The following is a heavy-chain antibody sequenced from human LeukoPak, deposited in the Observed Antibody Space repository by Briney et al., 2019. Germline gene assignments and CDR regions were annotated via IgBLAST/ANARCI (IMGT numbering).Heavy chain of an antibody. CDR3: ARPPRYFDCFFDY. CDR1: GFTFRSYA. CDR2: ISYDGSNK. J-gene: IGHJ4*02. Sequence: GRPLRLSCAASGFTFRSYAMHWVRQAPGKGLEWVAGISYDGSNKYYADSVKGRFTIARDNSTNALYLQMISLRAEDTAVYFCARPPRYFDCFFDYWGQGTLVTVSS. V-gene: IGHV3-30*04. D-gene: IGHD3-9*01.